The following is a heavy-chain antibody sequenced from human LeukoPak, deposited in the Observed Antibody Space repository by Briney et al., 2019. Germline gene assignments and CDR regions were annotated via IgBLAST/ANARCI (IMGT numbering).Heavy chain of an antibody. CDR3: AREDYGLDY. J-gene: IGHJ4*02. V-gene: IGHV3-74*01. CDR2: ITNDGSST. D-gene: IGHD4-17*01. CDR1: GLTFSSHW. Sequence: GGSLRLSCAASGLTFSSHWMHWVRQAPGKGLVWVSRITNDGSSTTYADSVKGRFTISRDNAKNSLYLQMNSLRAEDTAVYYCAREDYGLDYWGQGTLVTVSS.